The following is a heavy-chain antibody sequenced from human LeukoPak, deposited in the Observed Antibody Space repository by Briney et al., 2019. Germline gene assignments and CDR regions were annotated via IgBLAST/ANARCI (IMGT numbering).Heavy chain of an antibody. CDR1: GGSISSYY. CDR2: IYYSGSA. J-gene: IGHJ4*02. D-gene: IGHD3-9*01. Sequence: PSETLSLTCTVSGGSISSYYWSWIRQSPGKGLEWIGYIYYSGSASYNPSLKSRVTISVDTSKNQFSLKLSSVTAADTAVYYCARRHYDVLTGHSAHFDYWGQGTLVTVSP. CDR3: ARRHYDVLTGHSAHFDY. V-gene: IGHV4-59*08.